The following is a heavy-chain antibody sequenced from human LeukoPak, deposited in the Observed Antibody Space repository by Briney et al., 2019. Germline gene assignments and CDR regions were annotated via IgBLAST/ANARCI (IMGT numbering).Heavy chain of an antibody. CDR3: TEKYYYDSSGYYYVDY. D-gene: IGHD3-22*01. J-gene: IGHJ4*02. CDR1: GYSISSGYF. CDR2: IYHSGST. V-gene: IGHV4-38-2*01. Sequence: SETLSLTCAVSGYSISSGYFWGWIRQSPGKGLEWIGSIYHSGSTYYNPSLKSRVTISVDTSKNQFSLKLSSVTAADTAVYYCTEKYYYDSSGYYYVDYWGQGTLVTVSS.